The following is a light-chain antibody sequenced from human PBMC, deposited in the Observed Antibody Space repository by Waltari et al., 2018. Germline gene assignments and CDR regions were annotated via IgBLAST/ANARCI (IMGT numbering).Light chain of an antibody. CDR1: SSDVGSYRL. CDR3: CSYAGDSNFV. V-gene: IGLV2-23*02. J-gene: IGLJ1*01. CDR2: EVT. Sequence: QSALTQPASVSGSPGQSITISCTGTSSDVGSYRLASWYQQCPGKAPKLILYEVTKRPSGVSNRFSGSKSGNTASLTIAGLQADDEADYYCCSYAGDSNFVFGTGTKVTVL.